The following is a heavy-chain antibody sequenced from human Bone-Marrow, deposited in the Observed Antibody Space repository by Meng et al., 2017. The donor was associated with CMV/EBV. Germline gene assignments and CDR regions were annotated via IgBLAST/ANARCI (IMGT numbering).Heavy chain of an antibody. CDR3: ARLGVTGYFDY. CDR2: IYSSGRT. J-gene: IGHJ4*02. CDR1: GGSISSSSYY. V-gene: IGHV4-39*01. D-gene: IGHD1-26*01. Sequence: GSLRPSCTVSGGSISSSSYYWGWIRQPPGKGLEWIGTIYSSGRTYYNPSLKSRVTISVATSKDQFSLKLSSVTAADTAVYFSARLGVTGYFDYWGQGTLVTVSS.